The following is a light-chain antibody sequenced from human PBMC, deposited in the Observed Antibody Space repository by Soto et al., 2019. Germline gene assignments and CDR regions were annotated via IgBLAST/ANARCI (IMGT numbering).Light chain of an antibody. CDR2: AAS. Sequence: DIQLTQSPSFLSASVGDRVTITCRASQGISSYLAWYQLKPGTAPKLLIYAASTLQSGVPSSFSGSGSGTEFTLTINNLQPEDFATYFCQQLNNYPYTFGPGTKVEIK. J-gene: IGKJ3*01. CDR1: QGISSY. CDR3: QQLNNYPYT. V-gene: IGKV1-9*01.